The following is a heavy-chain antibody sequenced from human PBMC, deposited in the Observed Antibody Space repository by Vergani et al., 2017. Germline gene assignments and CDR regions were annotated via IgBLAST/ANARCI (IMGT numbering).Heavy chain of an antibody. V-gene: IGHV4-59*01. CDR2: VYDSGST. Sequence: QVQLQESGPGLVKPSETLSLTCTVSGGSISSYYWSWIRQPPGKGLEWFGYVYDSGSTNYNPSLKGRVTISVDTSQNQFSLKLSSVTAADTAVYYCARDDGYCSGGSCLPAFDIWGQGTMVTVSS. D-gene: IGHD2-15*01. J-gene: IGHJ3*02. CDR3: ARDDGYCSGGSCLPAFDI. CDR1: GGSISSYY.